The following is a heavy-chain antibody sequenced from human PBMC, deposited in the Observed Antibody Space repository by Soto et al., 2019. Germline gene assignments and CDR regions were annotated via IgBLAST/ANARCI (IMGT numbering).Heavy chain of an antibody. CDR3: ARCRRVVVAATPFYYYGMDV. V-gene: IGHV4-34*01. J-gene: IGHJ6*02. CDR1: GGSFSGYY. CDR2: INHSGST. Sequence: SETLSLTCAVYGGSFSGYYWSWIRQPPGKGLEWLGEINHSGSTNYNPSLKSRVTISVDTSKNQFSLKLSSVTAADTAVYYCARCRRVVVAATPFYYYGMDVWGQGTTVTVSS. D-gene: IGHD2-15*01.